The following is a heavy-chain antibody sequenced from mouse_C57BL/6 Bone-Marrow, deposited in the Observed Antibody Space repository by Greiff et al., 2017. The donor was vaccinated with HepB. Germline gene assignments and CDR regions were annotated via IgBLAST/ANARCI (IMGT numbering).Heavy chain of an antibody. CDR3: AIEGVNWVYAMDY. V-gene: IGHV1-64*01. CDR2: IHPNSGST. CDR1: GYTFTSYW. D-gene: IGHD4-1*01. J-gene: IGHJ4*01. Sequence: QVQLKQPGAELVKPGASVKLSCKASGYTFTSYWMHWVKQRPGQGLEWIGMIHPNSGSTNYTEKFKSKATLTVDKSSSTAYMQLRSLTSEDSAVYYCAIEGVNWVYAMDYWGQGTSVTVSS.